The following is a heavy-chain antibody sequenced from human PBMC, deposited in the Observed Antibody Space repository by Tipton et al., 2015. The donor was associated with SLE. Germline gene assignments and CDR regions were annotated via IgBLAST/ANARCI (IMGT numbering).Heavy chain of an antibody. CDR2: IYYSGST. CDR3: ARDLSRYCSGGSCLNWFDP. J-gene: IGHJ5*02. V-gene: IGHV4-61*01. D-gene: IGHD2-15*01. Sequence: GLVKPSETLSLTCTVSGGSVSSGSYYWSWIRQPPGKGLEWIGYIYYSGSTNYNPSLKSRVTISVDTSKNQFSLKLSSVTAADTAVYYCARDLSRYCSGGSCLNWFDPWGQGTLVTVSS. CDR1: GGSVSSGSYY.